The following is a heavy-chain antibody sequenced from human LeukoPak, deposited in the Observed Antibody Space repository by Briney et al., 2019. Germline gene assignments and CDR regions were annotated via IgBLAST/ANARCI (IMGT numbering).Heavy chain of an antibody. Sequence: SETLSLTCTVSGGSISSSSDYWGWIRQPPGKGLEWIGSIYDSGSTYYNPSLKSRVTISVDTSKNQFSLKLSSVTAADTAVYYCARHIVVVPAATQRYDAFDIWGQGTMVTVSS. J-gene: IGHJ3*02. D-gene: IGHD2-2*01. CDR1: GGSISSSSDY. V-gene: IGHV4-39*01. CDR2: IYDSGST. CDR3: ARHIVVVPAATQRYDAFDI.